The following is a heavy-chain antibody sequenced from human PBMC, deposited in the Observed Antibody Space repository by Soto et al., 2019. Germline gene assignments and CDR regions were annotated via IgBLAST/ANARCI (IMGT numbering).Heavy chain of an antibody. CDR1: GGTFSSYA. J-gene: IGHJ6*02. V-gene: IGHV1-69*13. CDR3: ARDRNPDIVNELGGMDV. Sequence: SVKVSCKASGGTFSSYAISWVLQAPGEGLEWMGGIIPIFGTANYAQKFQGRVTITADESTSTAYMELSSLRSEDTAVYYCARDRNPDIVNELGGMDVWGQGTTVTVSS. CDR2: IIPIFGTA. D-gene: IGHD5-12*01.